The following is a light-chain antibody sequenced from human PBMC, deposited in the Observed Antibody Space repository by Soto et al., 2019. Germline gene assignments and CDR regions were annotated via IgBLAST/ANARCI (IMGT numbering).Light chain of an antibody. V-gene: IGLV3-21*02. J-gene: IGLJ3*02. Sequence: LTQPPSVSVAPGQTASVPCGGNNIASKSVHWYQQKPGQAPVLVVYDDTDRPSGIPERFSGSNSGNTATLTITRVEAGDEADYYCQVWDSGSDHWVFGGGTKLTVL. CDR3: QVWDSGSDHWV. CDR1: NIASKS. CDR2: DDT.